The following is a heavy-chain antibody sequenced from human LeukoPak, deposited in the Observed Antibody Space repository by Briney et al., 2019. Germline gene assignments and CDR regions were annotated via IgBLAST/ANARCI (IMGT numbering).Heavy chain of an antibody. CDR2: IYPCDSDT. CDR3: ARLRYSGYDSGTTPDAFDI. D-gene: IGHD5-12*01. V-gene: IGHV5-51*01. J-gene: IGHJ3*02. CDR1: GYSFTSYW. Sequence: GESLKISCKGSGYSFTSYWIGWVRQMPGKGLERMGIIYPCDSDTRYSPSFQGQVTISADKSISTAYLQWSSLKASDTAMYYCARLRYSGYDSGTTPDAFDIWGQGTMVTVSS.